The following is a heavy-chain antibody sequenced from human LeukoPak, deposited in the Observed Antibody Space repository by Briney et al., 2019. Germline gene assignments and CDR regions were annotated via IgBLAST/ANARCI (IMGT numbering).Heavy chain of an antibody. CDR3: AKDRLDWLFLNYNYGMDV. CDR2: ISGGGGST. J-gene: IGHJ6*02. V-gene: IGHV3-23*01. Sequence: GSLILSRAASGITFSSYAMNWVRQAPGKGLEWVSAISGGGGSTYYADSVKGRFTISRDNSKNTLYLQMNTLRAEDTAVYYCAKDRLDWLFLNYNYGMDVWGQGTTVTVSS. D-gene: IGHD3-9*01. CDR1: GITFSSYA.